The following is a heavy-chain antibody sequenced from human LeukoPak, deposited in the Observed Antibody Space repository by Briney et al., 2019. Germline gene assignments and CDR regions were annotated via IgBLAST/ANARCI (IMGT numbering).Heavy chain of an antibody. CDR1: GFTFSSYA. J-gene: IGHJ4*02. V-gene: IGHV3-23*01. CDR2: ISGSGGST. D-gene: IGHD6-13*01. CDR3: AKSTSGYSSSWYDY. Sequence: GGSLRLSCAASGFTFSSYAMGWVRQAPGKGLEWVSAISGSGGSTYYADSVKGRFTISRDNSKNTLYLQMNSLRAEDTAVYYCAKSTSGYSSSWYDYWGQGTLVTVSS.